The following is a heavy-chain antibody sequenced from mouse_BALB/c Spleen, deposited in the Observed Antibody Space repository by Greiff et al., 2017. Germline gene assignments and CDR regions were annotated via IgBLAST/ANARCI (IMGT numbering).Heavy chain of an antibody. D-gene: IGHD2-4*01. CDR2: IRSKSNNYAT. V-gene: IGHV10-1*02. CDR3: VRHYDYDGGFAY. CDR1: GFTFNTYA. Sequence: EVQGVESGGGLVQPKGSLKLSCAASGFTFNTYAMNWVRQAPGKGLEWVARIRSKSNNYATYYADSVKDRFTISRDDSQSMLYLQMNNLKTEDTAMYYCVRHYDYDGGFAYWGQGTLVTVSA. J-gene: IGHJ3*01.